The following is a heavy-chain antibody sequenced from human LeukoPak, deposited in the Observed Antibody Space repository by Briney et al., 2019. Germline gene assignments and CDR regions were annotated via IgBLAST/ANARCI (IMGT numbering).Heavy chain of an antibody. Sequence: GASVKVSCKASGGTFSSYAISWVRQAPGQGLEWMGRIIPTLGIANYAQKFQGRVTITADKSTSTAYMELSSLRSEDTAVYYCARVRADGYPQRTTGGMDVWGQGTTVTVSS. V-gene: IGHV1-69*04. CDR2: IIPTLGIA. CDR1: GGTFSSYA. CDR3: ARVRADGYPQRTTGGMDV. D-gene: IGHD5-24*01. J-gene: IGHJ6*02.